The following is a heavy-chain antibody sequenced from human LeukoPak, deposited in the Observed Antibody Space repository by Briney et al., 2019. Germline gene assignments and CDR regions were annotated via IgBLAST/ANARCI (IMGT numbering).Heavy chain of an antibody. CDR3: ARDPLYCGSSTCYNYYYAMDV. Sequence: GGSLRLSCAVSGFTFSSYSMNWVRQAPGNGLEWVSYMSSSSSIIYYADSVRGRFTISRDNVKNSLYLQMNSLRDEDTAVYYCARDPLYCGSSTCYNYYYAMDVWGQGTTVTVSS. J-gene: IGHJ6*02. CDR2: MSSSSSII. V-gene: IGHV3-48*02. D-gene: IGHD2-2*02. CDR1: GFTFSSYS.